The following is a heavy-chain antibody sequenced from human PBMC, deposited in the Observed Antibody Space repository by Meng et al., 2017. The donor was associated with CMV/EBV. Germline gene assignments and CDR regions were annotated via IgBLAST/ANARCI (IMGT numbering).Heavy chain of an antibody. CDR2: ISYDGSNK. J-gene: IGHJ4*02. CDR3: ASGVLSSGCDY. CDR1: CFPFSGDD. D-gene: IGHD6-19*01. V-gene: IGHV3-30*04. Sequence: CAACCFPFSGDDMPWVRQAPGKGLEWVAVISYDGSNKYYADSVKGRFTISRDNSKNTLYLQMNSLRAEDTAVYYCASGVLSSGCDYWGQGTLVTVSS.